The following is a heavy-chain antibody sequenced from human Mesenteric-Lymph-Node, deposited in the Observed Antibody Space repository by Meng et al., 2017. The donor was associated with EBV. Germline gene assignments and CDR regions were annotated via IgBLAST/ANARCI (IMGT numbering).Heavy chain of an antibody. J-gene: IGHJ4*02. CDR1: GGSKNSFY. CDR2: IYHSGST. CDR3: ARGEVFDS. V-gene: IGHV4-59*07. Sequence: QVQLQEASTGLVKPANTQSLIWNVSGGSKNSFYGSWIRQPPGKGLEWIGYIYHSGSTNHNPALKSRVTMSVDMSKNQFSLKLSSVTAADTAVYYCARGEVFDSWGQGTLVTVSS.